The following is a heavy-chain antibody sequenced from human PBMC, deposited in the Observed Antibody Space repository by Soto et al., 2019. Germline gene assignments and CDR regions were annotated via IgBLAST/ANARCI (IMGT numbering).Heavy chain of an antibody. Sequence: GGSLRLSCEGTGFNFSSYWMHWVRQAPGKGLEWVANTKRDASETYYADSVKGRFTISRDNTKNSLYLQMNSLRVEDTAVYYCARPPVKGIHVWGQGTTVTVS. CDR1: GFNFSSYW. D-gene: IGHD4-17*01. CDR2: TKRDASET. J-gene: IGHJ6*02. V-gene: IGHV3-7*01. CDR3: ARPPVKGIHV.